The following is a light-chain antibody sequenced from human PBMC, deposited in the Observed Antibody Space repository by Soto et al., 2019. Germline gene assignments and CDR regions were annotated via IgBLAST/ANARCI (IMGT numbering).Light chain of an antibody. V-gene: IGKV1-5*03. J-gene: IGKJ1*01. CDR2: KAS. CDR1: QSISSW. Sequence: DIQMTQSPSTLSASVGDRVTITCRASQSISSWLAWYQQKPGKDPKLLIYKASSLESGVPSRFSGSGSGTEFTLSISSLQPYDFAAYYCQQYNNDPWTFGQGTKVEIK. CDR3: QQYNNDPWT.